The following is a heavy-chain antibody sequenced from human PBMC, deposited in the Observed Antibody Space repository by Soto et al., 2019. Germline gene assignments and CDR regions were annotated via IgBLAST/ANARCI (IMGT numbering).Heavy chain of an antibody. CDR2: IYYSGST. Sequence: SETLCVTCTVSGGSISGSSYYWGWTRQPPGKGLEWIGSIYYSGSTYYNPSLKSRVTISVDTSKNQFSLKLSSVTAADTAVYYCNTFYCSGGSCYKPLTYYYYGMDVWGQGTTVTVSS. J-gene: IGHJ6*02. V-gene: IGHV4-39*01. CDR3: NTFYCSGGSCYKPLTYYYYGMDV. D-gene: IGHD2-15*01. CDR1: GGSISGSSYY.